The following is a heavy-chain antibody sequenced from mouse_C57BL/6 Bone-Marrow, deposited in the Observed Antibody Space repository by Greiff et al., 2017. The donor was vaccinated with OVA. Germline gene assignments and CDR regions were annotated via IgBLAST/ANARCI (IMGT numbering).Heavy chain of an antibody. CDR1: GYTFTSYW. D-gene: IGHD2-5*01. CDR3: ARWGSNYDYYAMDY. Sequence: QVQLQQSGAELVKPGASVKMSCKASGYTFTSYWITWVKQRPGQGLEWIGDIYPGSGSTNYNEKFKSKATLTVDTSSSTAYMQLSSLTSEDSAVYYCARWGSNYDYYAMDYWGQGTSVTVSS. CDR2: IYPGSGST. V-gene: IGHV1-55*01. J-gene: IGHJ4*01.